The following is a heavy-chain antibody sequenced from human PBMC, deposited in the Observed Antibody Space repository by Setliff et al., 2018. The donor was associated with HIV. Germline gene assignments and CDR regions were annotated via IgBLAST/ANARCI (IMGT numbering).Heavy chain of an antibody. CDR2: IYTSGST. J-gene: IGHJ4*02. D-gene: IGHD3-10*01. Sequence: PSETLSLTCTVSGGSISSYYWSWIRQPPGKGLEWIGYIYTSGSTYYNPSLKSRVTISADTSNTQFSLKLRSVTAADTAVYYCARRRGGTSRSFLDYWGQGNLVTVSS. CDR3: ARRRGGTSRSFLDY. V-gene: IGHV4-4*08. CDR1: GGSISSYY.